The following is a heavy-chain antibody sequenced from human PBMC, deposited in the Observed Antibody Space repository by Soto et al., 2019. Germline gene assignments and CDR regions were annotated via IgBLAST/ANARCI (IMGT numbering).Heavy chain of an antibody. V-gene: IGHV4-59*08. CDR1: GSSISSYY. CDR2: IYYSGST. CDR3: ARHPPSTIFGVLPTHNWFDP. D-gene: IGHD3-3*01. J-gene: IGHJ5*02. Sequence: SETLSLTCTVSGSSISSYYWSWIRQPPGKGLEWIGYIYYSGSTNYNPSLKSRVTISVDTSKNQFSLKLSSVTAADTAVYYCARHPPSTIFGVLPTHNWFDPWGQGTLVTVSS.